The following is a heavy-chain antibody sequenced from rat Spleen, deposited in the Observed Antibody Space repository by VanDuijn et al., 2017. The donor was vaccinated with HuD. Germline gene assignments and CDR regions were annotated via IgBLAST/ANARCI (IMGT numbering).Heavy chain of an antibody. Sequence: EVQLVESGGDLVQPGRSLKLSCAASGFTFNNFDMAWVRQAPTRGLEWVSSISPSGGGTYYRDSVKGRFTVSRDNAKSTLYLQMDSLRSEDTATYYCVRQDTSEYANWFTYWGQGTLVTVSS. J-gene: IGHJ3*01. CDR1: GFTFNNFD. V-gene: IGHV5-25*01. D-gene: IGHD4-3*01. CDR2: ISPSGGGT. CDR3: VRQDTSEYANWFTY.